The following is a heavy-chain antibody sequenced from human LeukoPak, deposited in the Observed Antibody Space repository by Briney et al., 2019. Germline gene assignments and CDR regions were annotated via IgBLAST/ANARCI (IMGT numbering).Heavy chain of an antibody. Sequence: PGRSLRLSCAASGFTFSTYGMHWVRQAPGKGLEWVAVISYDGSNKYDADSVRGRFAISTDNSKNTLYLQMNSLRAEDTAVYYCARDRGYSYADYWGQGTLVTVSS. CDR2: ISYDGSNK. V-gene: IGHV3-30*03. J-gene: IGHJ4*02. CDR1: GFTFSTYG. CDR3: ARDRGYSYADY. D-gene: IGHD5-24*01.